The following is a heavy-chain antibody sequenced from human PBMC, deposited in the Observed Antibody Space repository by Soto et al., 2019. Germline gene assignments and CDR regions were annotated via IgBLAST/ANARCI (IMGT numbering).Heavy chain of an antibody. CDR1: GFTFSRYS. Sequence: PGGSLRLSCAASGFTFSRYSMNWVRQAPGKGLEWVSSISSSSSYIYYADSVKGRFTISRDNAKNSLYLQMNSLRDEDTAVYYCARDNSYTFGYYYDSSGYYLPVVYGMDVWGQGTTVTVSS. CDR2: ISSSSSYI. CDR3: ARDNSYTFGYYYDSSGYYLPVVYGMDV. D-gene: IGHD3-22*01. J-gene: IGHJ6*02. V-gene: IGHV3-21*01.